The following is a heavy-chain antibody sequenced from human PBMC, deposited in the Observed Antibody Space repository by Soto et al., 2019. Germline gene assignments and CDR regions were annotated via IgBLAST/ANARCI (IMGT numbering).Heavy chain of an antibody. CDR2: ISYDGSNK. D-gene: IGHD6-13*01. J-gene: IGHJ6*02. CDR1: GLTFSSYA. V-gene: IGHV3-30-3*01. Sequence: GGSLRLSCAASGLTFSSYAMHWVRQAPGKGLEWVAVISYDGSNKYYADSVKGRFTISRDNSKNTLYLQMNSLRAEDTAVYYCSAAPVYYYYGMDVWGQGTTVTVSS. CDR3: SAAPVYYYYGMDV.